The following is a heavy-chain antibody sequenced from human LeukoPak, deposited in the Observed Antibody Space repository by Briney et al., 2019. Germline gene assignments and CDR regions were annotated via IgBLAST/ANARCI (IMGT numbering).Heavy chain of an antibody. D-gene: IGHD3-22*01. J-gene: IGHJ4*02. CDR3: ARGFRHYYDSSGYSDY. Sequence: GESLKISCNGSGYSFTSYWIGWVRQMPGKGLEWMGIIYPGDSDTRYSPSFQGQVTISADKSISTAYLQWSSLKALDTDMYYCARGFRHYYDSSGYSDYWGQGTLVTVSS. CDR2: IYPGDSDT. V-gene: IGHV5-51*01. CDR1: GYSFTSYW.